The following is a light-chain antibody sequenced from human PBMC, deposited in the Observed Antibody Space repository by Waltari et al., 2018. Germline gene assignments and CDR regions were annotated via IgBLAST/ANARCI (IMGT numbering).Light chain of an antibody. CDR2: GAS. V-gene: IGKV3-20*01. J-gene: IGKJ5*01. CDR1: QTVSCSY. Sequence: EMVLTQSPGTLSLSPGERVPLSCQASQTVSCSYLAWYQQKPGQSPRLLTYGASSRATGTPDRFSGRGSGTGFTLTISRLEPEDFAVYYCQQYGSSLITFGQGTRLEIK. CDR3: QQYGSSLIT.